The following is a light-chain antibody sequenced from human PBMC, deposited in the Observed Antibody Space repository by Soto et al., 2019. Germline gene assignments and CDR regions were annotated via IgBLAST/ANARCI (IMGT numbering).Light chain of an antibody. J-gene: IGLJ2*01. CDR3: CSYTGSSTLDVV. V-gene: IGLV2-14*01. Sequence: QSALTQPASVSGSPGQSITISCTGTSSDVGGYNYVSWYQQHPGKAPKLMIYDVSNRPSGVSNRFSGSKSGNTASLTISGLQAEDEADYYCCSYTGSSTLDVVFGGGTKVTVL. CDR2: DVS. CDR1: SSDVGGYNY.